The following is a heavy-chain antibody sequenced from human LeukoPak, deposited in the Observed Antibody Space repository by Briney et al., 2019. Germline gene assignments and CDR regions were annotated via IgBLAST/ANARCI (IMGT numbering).Heavy chain of an antibody. CDR1: GGTFSSYA. Sequence: GASVKVSCKASGGTFSSYAISWVRQAPGQGLEWMGRIIPILGIANYAQKFQGRVTITADKSTSTAYVELSSLRSEDTAVYYCARWMFGDGYHFDYWGQGPLVTVSS. CDR2: IIPILGIA. J-gene: IGHJ4*02. V-gene: IGHV1-69*04. CDR3: ARWMFGDGYHFDY. D-gene: IGHD5-24*01.